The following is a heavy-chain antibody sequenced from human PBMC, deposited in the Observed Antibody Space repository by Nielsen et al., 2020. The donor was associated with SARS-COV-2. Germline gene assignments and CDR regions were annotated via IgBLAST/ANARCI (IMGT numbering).Heavy chain of an antibody. Sequence: SETLSLTCTVSGASISSYYWSWIRQPPGKGLEWIGYIYHSGSTYYNPSLKSRVTISVDRSKNQFSLKLSSVTAADTAVYYCAREVVRGVIDYWGQGTLVTVSS. D-gene: IGHD3-10*01. J-gene: IGHJ4*02. CDR1: GASISSYY. CDR3: AREVVRGVIDY. V-gene: IGHV4-59*12. CDR2: IYHSGST.